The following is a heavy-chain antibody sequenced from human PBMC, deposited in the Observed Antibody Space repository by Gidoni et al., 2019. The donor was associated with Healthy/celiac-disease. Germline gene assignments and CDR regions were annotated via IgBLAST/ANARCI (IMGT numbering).Heavy chain of an antibody. J-gene: IGHJ4*02. D-gene: IGHD2-2*03. V-gene: IGHV3-33*01. CDR3: ARDGSVATKYYFDY. Sequence: QVQLVESGGVVVQPGRSLRLSCAASGFTFSSYGMHWVRQAPGKGLEWVAVIWYDGSNKYYADSVKGRFTISRDNSKNTLYLQMNSLRAEDTAVYYCARDGSVATKYYFDYWGQGTLVTVSS. CDR1: GFTFSSYG. CDR2: IWYDGSNK.